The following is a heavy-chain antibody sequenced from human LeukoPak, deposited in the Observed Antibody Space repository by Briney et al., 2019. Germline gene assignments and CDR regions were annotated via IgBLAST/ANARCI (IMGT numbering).Heavy chain of an antibody. D-gene: IGHD6-25*01. Sequence: SETLSLTCTVSGGSISSSDYYWGWIRQPPGRRLEWIGTIYYSGSTSYNPSLKGRVTMSVYTSKNQSSLKLSSVTAADTAVYYCARHHRSGYYEVDYWDQGTLVTVSS. V-gene: IGHV4-39*01. CDR1: GGSISSSDYY. J-gene: IGHJ4*02. CDR3: ARHHRSGYYEVDY. CDR2: IYYSGST.